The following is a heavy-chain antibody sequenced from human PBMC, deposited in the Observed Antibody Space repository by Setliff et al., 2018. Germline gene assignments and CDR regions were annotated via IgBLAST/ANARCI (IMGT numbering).Heavy chain of an antibody. CDR1: RFTFSNYW. CDR3: VRDTTSGWMLTN. CDR2: IKEDGSEK. Sequence: GGSLRLSCAASRFTFSNYWMSWVRQAPGKGLEWVANIKEDGSEKYYVDSVKGRFTISRDNSRNTLDLQMNSLGTEDTAVYYCVRDTTSGWMLTNWGQGTLVTVSS. V-gene: IGHV3-7*01. J-gene: IGHJ4*02. D-gene: IGHD6-25*01.